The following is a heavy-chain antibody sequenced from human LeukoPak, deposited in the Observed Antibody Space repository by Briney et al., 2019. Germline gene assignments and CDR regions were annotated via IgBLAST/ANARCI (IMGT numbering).Heavy chain of an antibody. Sequence: GGSLRLSCAASGFTFSSYAMSWVRQAPGKGLEWVSAISGSGGSTYYADSVKGRFTISRDNSKNTLYLQMNSLRAEDTAVYYRAKDSSLMGYGDYDDYFDYWGQGTLVTVSS. CDR2: ISGSGGST. CDR1: GFTFSSYA. CDR3: AKDSSLMGYGDYDDYFDY. V-gene: IGHV3-23*01. J-gene: IGHJ4*02. D-gene: IGHD4-17*01.